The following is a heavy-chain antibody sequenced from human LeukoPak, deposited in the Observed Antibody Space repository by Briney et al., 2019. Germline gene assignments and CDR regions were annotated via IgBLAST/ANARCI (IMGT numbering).Heavy chain of an antibody. CDR3: ARDERAY. J-gene: IGHJ4*02. CDR2: ISYDGSNK. Sequence: GGSLRLSCAASGFTFSTYAMSWVRQAPGKGLEWVAVISYDGSNKYYADSVKGRFTISRDNSKNTLYLQMNSLRAEDTAVYYCARDERAYWGQGTLVTVSS. D-gene: IGHD1-1*01. V-gene: IGHV3-30-3*01. CDR1: GFTFSTYA.